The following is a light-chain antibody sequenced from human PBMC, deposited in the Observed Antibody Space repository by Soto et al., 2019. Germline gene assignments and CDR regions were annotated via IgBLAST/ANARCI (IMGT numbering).Light chain of an antibody. J-gene: IGLJ2*01. Sequence: QSALTQPASVSGSPGQSITISCTGTSSDIGAYNFVSWYQQHPGKAPKLMLYDVNIRPSGVSNRFSGSKSGNTASLNISGLQAEDEADYYCTSWTTSPTMIFGGGTQLAVL. CDR1: SSDIGAYNF. V-gene: IGLV2-14*03. CDR2: DVN. CDR3: TSWTTSPTMI.